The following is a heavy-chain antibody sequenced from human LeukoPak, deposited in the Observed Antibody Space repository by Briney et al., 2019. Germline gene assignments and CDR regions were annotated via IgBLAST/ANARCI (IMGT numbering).Heavy chain of an antibody. D-gene: IGHD6-25*01. CDR3: ERSYCSVGAFDI. Sequence: SQTLSLTCGFSGYSIRIGYYWGWARQRPGKDLEGIGSVYHSASTYYNRSLQSRVNILVDTSKNQFCLSLTSVTAADTAVYYCERSYCSVGAFDIWGQGTMVTVSS. V-gene: IGHV4-38-2*01. CDR1: GYSIRIGYY. CDR2: VYHSAST. J-gene: IGHJ3*02.